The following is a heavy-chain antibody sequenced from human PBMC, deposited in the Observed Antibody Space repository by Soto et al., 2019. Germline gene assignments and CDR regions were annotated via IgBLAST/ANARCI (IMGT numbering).Heavy chain of an antibody. V-gene: IGHV4-61*01. D-gene: IGHD3-16*01. CDR3: ARDLGQGNTPAHNYFDF. CDR2: AYYRGGT. CDR1: ELSVTSDSY. J-gene: IGHJ4*02. Sequence: SETLPHTCTVAELSVTSDSYWSWIRQAPGKGLEWIGYAYYRGGTRYNPSLKSRLTISVDTSKNQFSLSLSSVTPTDTAVYYCARDLGQGNTPAHNYFDFWGQGSLVTVSS.